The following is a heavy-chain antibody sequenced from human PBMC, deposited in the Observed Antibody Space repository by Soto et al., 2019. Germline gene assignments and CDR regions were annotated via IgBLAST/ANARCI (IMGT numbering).Heavy chain of an antibody. J-gene: IGHJ6*02. CDR3: ARLRVSAGIRGGGYYGIDV. Sequence: EVQLVQSGAEVKKPGESLRISCKASGHSFTDYWISWVRQMPGKGLEWMARIDPSDAYTNYSPSFQGHVPISADKSLNTAFLQWSSLKASESAMYYCARLRVSAGIRGGGYYGIDVWGQGTTVTVSS. CDR2: IDPSDAYT. D-gene: IGHD3-10*01. V-gene: IGHV5-10-1*01. CDR1: GHSFTDYW.